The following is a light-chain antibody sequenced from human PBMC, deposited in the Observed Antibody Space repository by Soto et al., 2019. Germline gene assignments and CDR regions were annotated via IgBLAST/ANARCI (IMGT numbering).Light chain of an antibody. J-gene: IGKJ1*01. Sequence: DIQMTQSPSSLSASAGDRVTITCRASQRISTYLIWYQEKPGKAPKVLIYASSSLQNGVPPRFSGGGSGTEFTLTINSLQPEDVATYYCQQSHTPPWTFGQGTKVEI. CDR1: QRISTY. CDR3: QQSHTPPWT. CDR2: ASS. V-gene: IGKV1-39*01.